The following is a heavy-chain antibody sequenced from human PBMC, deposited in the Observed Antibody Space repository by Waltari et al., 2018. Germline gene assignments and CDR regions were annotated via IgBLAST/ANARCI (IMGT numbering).Heavy chain of an antibody. CDR2: IRYDGSNK. V-gene: IGHV3-30*02. D-gene: IGHD6-13*01. CDR1: GFTFSSYA. Sequence: QVQLVESGGGVVQPGGSLRLSCAASGFTFSSYAMHWVRQAPGKGLEWVAFIRYDGSNKNYADSVKGRFTIARDNSKNTLYLQMNSLRAEDTAVYYCVINKKSDQQLTGAWGQGTLVTVSS. J-gene: IGHJ4*02. CDR3: VINKKSDQQLTGA.